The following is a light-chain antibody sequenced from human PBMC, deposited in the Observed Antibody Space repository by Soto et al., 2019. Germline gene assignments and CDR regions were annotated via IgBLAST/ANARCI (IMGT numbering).Light chain of an antibody. J-gene: IGKJ4*01. V-gene: IGKV1-5*03. CDR2: KAS. CDR1: QSSSTW. Sequence: DIQMTQSPSTLSASVGDRVTITCRASQSSSTWLAWYQQKPGKAPKLLIYKASSLEGGVPSRFSGSGSGTEFNITISSLQPDDFATYYCQQYNTYPLTFGGGTTVDIE. CDR3: QQYNTYPLT.